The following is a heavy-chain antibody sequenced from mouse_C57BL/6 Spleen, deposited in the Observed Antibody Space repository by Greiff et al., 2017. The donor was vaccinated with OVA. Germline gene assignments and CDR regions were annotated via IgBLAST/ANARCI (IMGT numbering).Heavy chain of an antibody. J-gene: IGHJ4*01. D-gene: IGHD2-1*01. CDR2: INPNNGGT. CDR1: GYTFTDYY. Sequence: EVQLQQSGPELVKPGASVKISCKASGYTFTDYYMNWVKQSHGKSLEWIGDINPNNGGTSYNQKFKGKATLTVDKSSSTAYMELRSLTSEDSAVYYCAPYLLLYYYAMDYWGQGTSVTVSS. V-gene: IGHV1-26*01. CDR3: APYLLLYYYAMDY.